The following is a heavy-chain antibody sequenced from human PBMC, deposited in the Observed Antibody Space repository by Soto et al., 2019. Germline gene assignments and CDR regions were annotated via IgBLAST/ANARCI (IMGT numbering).Heavy chain of an antibody. Sequence: PSETLSLTCTVSGGSISSYYWSWIRQPPGKGLEWIGYIYYSGSTNYNPSLKSRVTISVDTSKNQFSLKLSSVTAADTAVYYCARVLGSQSKGSIGSFDYWGQGTLVTVSS. CDR3: ARVLGSQSKGSIGSFDY. V-gene: IGHV4-59*01. D-gene: IGHD2-21*01. J-gene: IGHJ4*02. CDR2: IYYSGST. CDR1: GGSISSYY.